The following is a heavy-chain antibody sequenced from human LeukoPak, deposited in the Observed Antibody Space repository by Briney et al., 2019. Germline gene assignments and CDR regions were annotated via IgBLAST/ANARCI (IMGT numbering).Heavy chain of an antibody. D-gene: IGHD2-21*02. V-gene: IGHV1-18*01. J-gene: IGHJ5*02. CDR1: GGTFSNYA. CDR2: VSTYSDKT. Sequence: ASVKVSCKASGGTFSNYAISWVRQAPGQGLEWVGWVSTYSDKTHYAQKFQGRVTMTRDTSTTTAYMELRSLTSDDTAVYYCTRDWMTAMKIDCFDPWGQGTLVTVSS. CDR3: TRDWMTAMKIDCFDP.